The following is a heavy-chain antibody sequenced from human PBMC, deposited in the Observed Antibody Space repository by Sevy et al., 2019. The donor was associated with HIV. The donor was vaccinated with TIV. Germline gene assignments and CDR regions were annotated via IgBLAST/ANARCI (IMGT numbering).Heavy chain of an antibody. CDR3: AKSFPRYGTGWEFDY. Sequence: GGSLRLSCAASGFTFNNYAMNWVRQAPGQGLKWVSAISATGGSTYYADSLKGQFTISRDNSNNTLFLQMNSLRAEDTALYYCAKSFPRYGTGWEFDYWGQGTLVTVSS. J-gene: IGHJ4*02. V-gene: IGHV3-23*01. D-gene: IGHD6-19*01. CDR2: ISATGGST. CDR1: GFTFNNYA.